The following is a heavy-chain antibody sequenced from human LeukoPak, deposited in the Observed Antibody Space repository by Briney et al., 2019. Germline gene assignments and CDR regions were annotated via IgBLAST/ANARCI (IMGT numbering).Heavy chain of an antibody. CDR2: IRYDGSNK. D-gene: IGHD3-22*01. CDR1: GFTFSSYG. CDR3: ARQRYYDSSGQFDP. Sequence: GGSLRLSCAASGFTFSSYGMHWVRQAPGKGLEWVAFIRYDGSNKYYADSVKGRFTISRDNSKNTLYLRMNSLKASDTAMYYCARQRYYDSSGQFDPWGQGTLVTVSS. V-gene: IGHV3-30*02. J-gene: IGHJ5*02.